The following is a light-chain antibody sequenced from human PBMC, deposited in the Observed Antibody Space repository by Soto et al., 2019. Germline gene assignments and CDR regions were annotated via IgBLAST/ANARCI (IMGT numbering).Light chain of an antibody. V-gene: IGKV3-20*01. CDR1: QSVSTN. CDR2: GAS. J-gene: IGKJ1*01. Sequence: EIVLTQSPGTLSLSPGERATLSCRASQSVSTNLAWYQQKRGQAPRLLIYGASTRATGIPARFSGSGSGTDFTLTISRLEPEDFAVYYCQQYVSSPWAFGQGTKVDIK. CDR3: QQYVSSPWA.